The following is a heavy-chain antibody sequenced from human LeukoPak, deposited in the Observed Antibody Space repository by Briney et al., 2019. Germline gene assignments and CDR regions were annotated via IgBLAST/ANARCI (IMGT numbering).Heavy chain of an antibody. CDR2: IYYSGST. CDR3: ARQGKFYLGNSGYGNFEY. CDR1: GGSISSSSYY. J-gene: IGHJ4*01. D-gene: IGHD3-22*01. V-gene: IGHV4-39*01. Sequence: SETLSLTCTVSGGSISSSSYYWGWIRQPPGKGLEWIGSIYYSGSTYYNPSLKSRVTISVDTSKNQFSLKLSSVTAADTAVYYCARQGKFYLGNSGYGNFEYWGQGTLV.